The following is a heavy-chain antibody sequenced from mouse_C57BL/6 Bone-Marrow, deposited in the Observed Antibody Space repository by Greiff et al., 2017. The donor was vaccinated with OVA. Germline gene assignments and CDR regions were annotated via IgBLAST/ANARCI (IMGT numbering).Heavy chain of an antibody. V-gene: IGHV5-17*01. CDR1: GFTFSDYG. D-gene: IGHD2-2*01. Sequence: EVNVVESGGGLVKPGGSLKLSCAASGFTFSDYGMHWVRQAPEKGLEWVAYISSGSSTIYYADTVKGRFTISRNNAKNTLFLQMTSLRSEDTAMYYCARYYYGYDAYFDVWGTGTTVTVSS. J-gene: IGHJ1*03. CDR2: ISSGSSTI. CDR3: ARYYYGYDAYFDV.